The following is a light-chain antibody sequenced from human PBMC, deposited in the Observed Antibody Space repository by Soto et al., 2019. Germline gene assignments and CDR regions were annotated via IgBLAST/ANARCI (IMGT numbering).Light chain of an antibody. CDR3: QHYNDCPPAFT. CDR2: GAS. V-gene: IGKV3-15*01. J-gene: IGKJ3*01. CDR1: QSLSRN. Sequence: EILMTQSPATLSVSPGERATLSCRASQSLSRNLAWYQQKPGQAPRLLIYGASTRASGIPARFSGSGSGTQVPLIIGSVQSEDFARYYCQHYNDCPPAFTFGPGTKVD.